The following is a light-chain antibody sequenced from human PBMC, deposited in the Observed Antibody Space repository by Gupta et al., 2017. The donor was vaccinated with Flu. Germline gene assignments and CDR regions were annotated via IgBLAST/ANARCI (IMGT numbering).Light chain of an antibody. V-gene: IGLV2-14*03. Sequence: ITISCSGTSSDVGRSDSVSWYQQHPDKAPELIIFDVTNRPSGVSSRFSGSKSGNTASLTISGLQPEDETDYYCSSYTSGSTFYVFGTGTKVTVL. J-gene: IGLJ1*01. CDR3: SSYTSGSTFYV. CDR1: SSDVGRSDS. CDR2: DVT.